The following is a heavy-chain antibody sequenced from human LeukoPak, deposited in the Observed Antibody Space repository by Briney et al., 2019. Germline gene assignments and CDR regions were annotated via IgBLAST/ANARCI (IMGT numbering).Heavy chain of an antibody. J-gene: IGHJ4*02. D-gene: IGHD2-21*01. CDR3: VREYSRSVVAGSRPDL. CDR2: MYYRGTT. V-gene: IGHV4-39*02. Sequence: PSETLSLTCTVSGGSISSSSYHWGWIRQSPGKGLEWIGSMYYRGTTYANSSLKSRLTLSIDTSKNQFSLKLTSVTAADTGVYYCVREYSRSVVAGSRPDLWGQGLLVTVSS. CDR1: GGSISSSSYH.